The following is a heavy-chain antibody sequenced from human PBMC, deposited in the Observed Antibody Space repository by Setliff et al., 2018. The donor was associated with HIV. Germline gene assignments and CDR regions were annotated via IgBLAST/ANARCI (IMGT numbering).Heavy chain of an antibody. CDR1: GGSFSGYY. CDR2: INHSGST. V-gene: IGHV4-34*01. D-gene: IGHD1-26*01. CDR3: ARGHGVYSGSYLAVYFDY. Sequence: KTSETLSLTCAVYGGSFSGYYWSWIRQPPGKGLEWIGEINHSGSTNYKPSLKSRVTISVDMSKNQVSLKVSSVTAADTAVYYCARGHGVYSGSYLAVYFDYWGQGTLVTVSS. J-gene: IGHJ4*02.